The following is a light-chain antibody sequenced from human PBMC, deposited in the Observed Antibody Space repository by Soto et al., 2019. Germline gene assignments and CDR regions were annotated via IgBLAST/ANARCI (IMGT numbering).Light chain of an antibody. CDR1: SSDVGGYDY. CDR2: GVN. V-gene: IGLV2-8*01. J-gene: IGLJ2*01. CDR3: ALYVGSGTVV. Sequence: QSALTQPPSASGSPGQSVTISCTGTSSDVGGYDYVSWHQQHPGKAPKVIIYGVNKRPSGVPDRFSGSILGNKAALTITGAQSDDESDYLCALYVGSGTVVFGGGTKLTVL.